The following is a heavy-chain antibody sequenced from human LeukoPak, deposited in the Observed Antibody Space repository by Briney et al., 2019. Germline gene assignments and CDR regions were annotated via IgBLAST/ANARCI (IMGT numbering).Heavy chain of an antibody. D-gene: IGHD2-15*01. J-gene: IGHJ5*02. Sequence: ASVKVSCKASGYTFTSYYMHWVRQAPGQGLEWMGIINPSGGSTSYAQKFQGRVTMTRDMSTSTVYMELSSLRSEDTAVYYCARGGIVVVVAATSWFDPWGQGTLVTVSS. V-gene: IGHV1-46*01. CDR3: ARGGIVVVVAATSWFDP. CDR1: GYTFTSYY. CDR2: INPSGGST.